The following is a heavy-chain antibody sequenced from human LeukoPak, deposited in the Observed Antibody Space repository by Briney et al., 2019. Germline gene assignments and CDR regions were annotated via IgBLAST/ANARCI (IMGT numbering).Heavy chain of an antibody. J-gene: IGHJ4*02. Sequence: ASVKVSCKASGYIFTSHALNWVRQAPGQGLEWMGIINPTGGSTTYAQKFQGRVTMTRDTSTSTVYMELSSLRSDDTAVYYCARTAARRFDYWGQGTLVTVSS. CDR1: GYIFTSHA. CDR3: ARTAARRFDY. D-gene: IGHD6-6*01. CDR2: INPTGGST. V-gene: IGHV1-46*01.